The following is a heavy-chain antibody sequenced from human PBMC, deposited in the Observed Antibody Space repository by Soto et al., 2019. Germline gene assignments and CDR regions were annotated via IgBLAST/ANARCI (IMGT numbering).Heavy chain of an antibody. V-gene: IGHV1-69*05. CDR3: AAVFPANSSGWPLDY. Sequence: SVKVSCKASGGTFSSYAIGWVRQAPGQGLEWMGGIIPIFGNTNYAQKFQERVTITRDMSTSTAYMELSSLRSEDTAVYYCAAVFPANSSGWPLDYWGQGTLVTVSS. CDR2: IIPIFGNT. J-gene: IGHJ4*02. CDR1: GGTFSSYA. D-gene: IGHD6-19*01.